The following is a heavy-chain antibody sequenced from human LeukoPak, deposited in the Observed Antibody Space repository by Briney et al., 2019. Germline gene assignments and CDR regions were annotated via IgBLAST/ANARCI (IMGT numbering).Heavy chain of an antibody. V-gene: IGHV3-23*01. J-gene: IGHJ4*02. D-gene: IGHD6-13*01. Sequence: GGSLRLSCTASGFTLSSFAMSWVRQAPGKGLELVSTLSSSGVRTYYADSVKGRFTISRDNAKNSLYLQMNSLRAEDTAVYYCARNTEIYSSSPRGVDYWGQGTLVTVSS. CDR2: LSSSGVRT. CDR1: GFTLSSFA. CDR3: ARNTEIYSSSPRGVDY.